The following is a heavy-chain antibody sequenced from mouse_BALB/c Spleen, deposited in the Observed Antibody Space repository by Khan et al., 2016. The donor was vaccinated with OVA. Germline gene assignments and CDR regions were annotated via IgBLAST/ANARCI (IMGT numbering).Heavy chain of an antibody. D-gene: IGHD2-4*01. J-gene: IGHJ3*01. V-gene: IGHV2-9*02. CDR3: ARSYDYGGGGFAY. CDR2: IWPDGIT. CDR1: GFSLTNYG. Sequence: QVQLEQSGPGLVAPSQSLSITCTVSGFSLTNYGVHWVRQPPGKGLEWLGVIWPDGITNYHSALMSRLSISTDNSKSQVFLKMNRLQTDDTAISYCARSYDYGGGGFAYWGQGTLVTVSA.